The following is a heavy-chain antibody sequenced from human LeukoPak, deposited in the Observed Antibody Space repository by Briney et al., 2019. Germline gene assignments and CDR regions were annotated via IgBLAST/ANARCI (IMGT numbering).Heavy chain of an antibody. CDR3: ARDHYFDISGYLDY. V-gene: IGHV3-30-3*01. J-gene: IGHJ4*02. Sequence: GGSLRLSCATSGFTFSSYDMNWVRQAPGKGLEWLAVISYDGTKQYFADSVKGRFTISRDNVKNSLYLEMNSLRVEDSAVYYCARDHYFDISGYLDYWGQGTPVTVSS. CDR1: GFTFSSYD. CDR2: ISYDGTKQ. D-gene: IGHD3-22*01.